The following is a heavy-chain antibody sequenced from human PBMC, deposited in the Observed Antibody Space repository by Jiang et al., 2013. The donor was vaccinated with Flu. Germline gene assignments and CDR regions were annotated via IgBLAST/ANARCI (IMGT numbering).Heavy chain of an antibody. D-gene: IGHD6-19*01. CDR3: ARQGGWLFDY. V-gene: IGHV5-51*01. CDR2: IYPVTLIP. J-gene: IGHJ4*02. Sequence: EWMGIIYPVTLIPDTARPSQGQVTISADKSISTAYLQWSSLKASDTAMYYCARQGGWLFDYWGQGTLVTVSS.